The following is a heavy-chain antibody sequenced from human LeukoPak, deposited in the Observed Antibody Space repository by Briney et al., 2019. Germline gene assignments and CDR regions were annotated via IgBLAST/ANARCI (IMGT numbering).Heavy chain of an antibody. Sequence: SETLSLTCAVSGGFISSGIYSWNWIRQPPGMGLEWIGYIYHTGHTYYNPSLKSRVTVSVDRSKNQFSLKLSSVTAADTAVYYCARDSGDYPYYFDSWGQGALVTVSS. CDR2: IYHTGHT. J-gene: IGHJ4*02. D-gene: IGHD3-10*01. CDR1: GGFISSGIYS. CDR3: ARDSGDYPYYFDS. V-gene: IGHV4-30-2*01.